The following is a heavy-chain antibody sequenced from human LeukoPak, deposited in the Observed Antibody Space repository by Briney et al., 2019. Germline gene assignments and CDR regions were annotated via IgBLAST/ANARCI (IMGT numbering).Heavy chain of an antibody. CDR2: ISGDGGTI. J-gene: IGHJ3*02. D-gene: IGHD2-2*01. Sequence: GGSLRLSCVVSGFTFDSYWMHWVRQAPGAGLMWVSRISGDGGTINYADSVKGRFSISKDNAENTLYLQMSNLRAEDTAVYYCARLLPSSSRAFDIWGQGTVVSVSS. V-gene: IGHV3-74*01. CDR3: ARLLPSSSRAFDI. CDR1: GFTFDSYW.